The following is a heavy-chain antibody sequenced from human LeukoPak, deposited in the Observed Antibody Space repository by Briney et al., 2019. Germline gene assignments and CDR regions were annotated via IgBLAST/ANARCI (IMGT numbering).Heavy chain of an antibody. J-gene: IGHJ3*02. CDR2: ISSSSTYI. CDR3: ARGYYYDSSGYYFVADAFDI. D-gene: IGHD3-22*01. V-gene: IGHV3-21*01. Sequence: GGSLRLSCAASGFTFSSYTMNWVRQSPGKGLEWVSSISSSSTYIYYADSVKGRFTISRDNAKNSLYLQMNSLRAEDTAVYYCARGYYYDSSGYYFVADAFDIWGQGTMVTVSS. CDR1: GFTFSSYT.